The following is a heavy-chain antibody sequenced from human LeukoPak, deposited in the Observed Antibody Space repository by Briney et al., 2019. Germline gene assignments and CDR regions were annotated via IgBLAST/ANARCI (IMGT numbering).Heavy chain of an antibody. D-gene: IGHD5-18*01. J-gene: IGHJ6*03. CDR2: IIPIFGTA. CDR1: GGSFSSYA. CDR3: AKQGAARQDYYMDV. V-gene: IGHV1-69*06. Sequence: ASVKASCKASGGSFSSYAITWVRQAPGQGLEWLGRIIPIFGTANYPQKFQGRVTITADILSSTAYIEMTNLTSDDTAVYFCAKQGAARQDYYMDVWGNGTTVSVS.